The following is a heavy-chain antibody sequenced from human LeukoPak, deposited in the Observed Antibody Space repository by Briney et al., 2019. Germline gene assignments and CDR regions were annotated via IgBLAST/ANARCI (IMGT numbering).Heavy chain of an antibody. V-gene: IGHV1-8*01. J-gene: IGHJ4*02. CDR1: RYTFTNYD. CDR3: GRALPRSGWVDY. Sequence: ASVTVSFTCSRYTFTNYDINWMRQATGQGPEWMGWMNPNSGDTEYAQKFQDRITMTWDTSISAAYLELRSLRSEDTAVYYCGRALPRSGWVDYWGQGSLVTVSS. D-gene: IGHD6-19*01. CDR2: MNPNSGDT.